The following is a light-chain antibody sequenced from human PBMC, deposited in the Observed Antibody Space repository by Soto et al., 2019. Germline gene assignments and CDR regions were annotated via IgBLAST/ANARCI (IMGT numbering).Light chain of an antibody. Sequence: EIVLTQSPGTLSLSPGDRATLSCRASQSISSNYLAWYQQKPGQAPRLLIYVASSRATGIPDRFTGSGSGTDFTLTISGVEPEDFAVYYCQQYGGSPQLTFGGGTKVEIK. CDR3: QQYGGSPQLT. CDR1: QSISSNY. CDR2: VAS. V-gene: IGKV3-20*01. J-gene: IGKJ4*01.